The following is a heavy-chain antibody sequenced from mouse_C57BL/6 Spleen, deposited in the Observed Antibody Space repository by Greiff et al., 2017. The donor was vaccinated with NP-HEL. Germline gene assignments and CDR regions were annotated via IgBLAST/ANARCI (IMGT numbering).Heavy chain of an antibody. CDR3: ARGGYYYGSSYNFDY. CDR2: IYPSDSET. D-gene: IGHD1-1*01. V-gene: IGHV1-61*01. Sequence: QVQLQQPGAALVRPGSSVKLSCKASGYTFTSYWMDWVKQRPGQGLEWIGNIYPSDSETHYNQTFKDKATLTVDKSSSTAYMQLSSLTSEDSAVYYGARGGYYYGSSYNFDYWGQGTTLTVSS. CDR1: GYTFTSYW. J-gene: IGHJ2*01.